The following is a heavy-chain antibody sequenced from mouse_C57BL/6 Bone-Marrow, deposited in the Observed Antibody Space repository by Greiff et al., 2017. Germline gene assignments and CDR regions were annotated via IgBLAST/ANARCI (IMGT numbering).Heavy chain of an antibody. D-gene: IGHD1-1*01. V-gene: IGHV1-53*01. CDR2: INPSNGGT. Sequence: QVQLQQPGTELVKPGASVKLSCKASGYTFTSYWMHWVKQRPGQGLEWIRNINPSNGGTNYNEKFKSKATLTVDKSSSTAYMQLSSLTSEDSAVYYCARRGRGPYYGSSLWYVDVWGTGTTVTVSS. CDR3: ARRGRGPYYGSSLWYVDV. J-gene: IGHJ1*03. CDR1: GYTFTSYW.